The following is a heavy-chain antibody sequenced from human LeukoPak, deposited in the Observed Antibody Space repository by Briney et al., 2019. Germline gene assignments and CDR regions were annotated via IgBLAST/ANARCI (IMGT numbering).Heavy chain of an antibody. CDR1: GVSLSSDY. CDR2: IYYSGST. V-gene: IGHV4-59*08. J-gene: IGHJ4*02. CDR3: ARQKDSGTYPFDY. Sequence: SETLSLTCTVSGVSLSSDYWSWIRQPPGKGLEWIGSIYYSGSTNYNPSLKSQVTISVDTSKNQFSPKLSSVTAADTAVYYCARQKDSGTYPFDYWGQGTLVTVSS. D-gene: IGHD1-26*01.